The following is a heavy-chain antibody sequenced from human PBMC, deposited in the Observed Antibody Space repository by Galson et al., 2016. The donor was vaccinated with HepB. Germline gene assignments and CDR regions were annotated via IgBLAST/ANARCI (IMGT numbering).Heavy chain of an antibody. Sequence: SLRLSCAVSGFTVSNNYMRWIRQAPGKGLEWVSLIYSGGSTYYADSVKGRFTSSSDNSKNTLYLQMNSLGVEDKAGDYCAGGGGGAGGYWGQGTLVTVSS. V-gene: IGHV3-53*01. CDR2: IYSGGST. J-gene: IGHJ4*02. CDR1: GFTVSNNY. D-gene: IGHD1-26*01. CDR3: AGGGGGAGGY.